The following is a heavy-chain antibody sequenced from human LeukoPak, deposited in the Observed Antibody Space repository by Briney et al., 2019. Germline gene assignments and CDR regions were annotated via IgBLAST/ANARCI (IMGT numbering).Heavy chain of an antibody. D-gene: IGHD3-22*01. V-gene: IGHV4-4*02. Sequence: SGTLSLTCAVSGGSISSSNWWSWVRQPPGKGLEWIGEIYHSGSTNYNPSLKSRVTISVDKSKNQISLKLSSVTAADTAVYYCARAFYYYDSSGYFYYFDYWGQGTLVTVSS. CDR3: ARAFYYYDSSGYFYYFDY. CDR2: IYHSGST. J-gene: IGHJ4*02. CDR1: GGSISSSNW.